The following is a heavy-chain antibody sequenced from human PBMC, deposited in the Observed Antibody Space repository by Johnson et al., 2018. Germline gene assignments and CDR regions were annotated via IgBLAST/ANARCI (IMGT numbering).Heavy chain of an antibody. J-gene: IGHJ6*02. CDR3: ARGTYGSSWGRMDV. CDR2: IYYSGSA. Sequence: QVQLQESGPGLVKPSETLSLTCIVSGGSTSLYYWNWIRQPPGKGLEWIGHIYYSGSADYNPSLKSRVTLSVDTSKKQFSLSLSSVTAADTAIYFCARGTYGSSWGRMDVWGQGTTVIVSS. CDR1: GGSTSLYY. D-gene: IGHD6-13*01. V-gene: IGHV4-59*01.